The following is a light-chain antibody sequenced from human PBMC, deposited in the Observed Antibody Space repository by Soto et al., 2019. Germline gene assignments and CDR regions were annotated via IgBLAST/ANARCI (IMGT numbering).Light chain of an antibody. CDR1: QRIYSN. J-gene: IGKJ1*01. CDR2: GAS. CDR3: QQYGRSPWT. V-gene: IGKV3-20*01. Sequence: EIVMTQSPATLSVSPGERVTFSCRASQRIYSNLAWYQHTPGQAPRLLISGASTGATGIPDRFSGSGSGTDFILTISRLEPDDFAVYYCQQYGRSPWTFGQGTKVDIK.